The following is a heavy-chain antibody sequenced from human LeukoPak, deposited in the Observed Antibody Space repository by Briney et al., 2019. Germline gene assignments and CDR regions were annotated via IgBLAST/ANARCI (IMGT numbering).Heavy chain of an antibody. CDR2: IYYSGST. J-gene: IGHJ4*02. CDR3: ARASGGGYSYGTFDY. Sequence: SETLSLTCTVSGGSISSSSYYWGWIRQPPGKGLEWIGSIYYSGSTNYNPSLKSRVTISVDTSKNQFSLKLSSVTAADTAVYYCARASGGGYSYGTFDYWGQGTLVTVSS. V-gene: IGHV4-39*07. CDR1: GGSISSSSYY. D-gene: IGHD5-18*01.